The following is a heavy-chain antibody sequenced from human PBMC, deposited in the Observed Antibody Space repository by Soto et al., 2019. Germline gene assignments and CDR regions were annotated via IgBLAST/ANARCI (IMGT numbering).Heavy chain of an antibody. Sequence: SETLSLTCTVSGGSISSYYWSWIRQPPGKGLEWIGYIYYSGSTNYNPSLKSRVTISVDTSKNQFSLKLSSVTAADTAVYYCARVGAAVAGLPPWFDPWGQGTLVTVSS. D-gene: IGHD6-19*01. CDR3: ARVGAAVAGLPPWFDP. V-gene: IGHV4-59*01. J-gene: IGHJ5*02. CDR2: IYYSGST. CDR1: GGSISSYY.